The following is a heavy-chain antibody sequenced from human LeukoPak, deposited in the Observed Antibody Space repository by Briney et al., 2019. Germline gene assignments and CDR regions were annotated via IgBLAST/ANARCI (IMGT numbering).Heavy chain of an antibody. Sequence: PGGSLRLSCAASGFTFSSYSMTWVRQAPGKGLEWVSSISSSSSYIYYADSVKGRFTISRDNAKNSLYLQMNSLRAEDTAVYYCARVAAAGFVYNWFDPWGQGTLVTVSS. CDR2: ISSSSSYI. D-gene: IGHD6-13*01. CDR1: GFTFSSYS. J-gene: IGHJ5*02. V-gene: IGHV3-21*01. CDR3: ARVAAAGFVYNWFDP.